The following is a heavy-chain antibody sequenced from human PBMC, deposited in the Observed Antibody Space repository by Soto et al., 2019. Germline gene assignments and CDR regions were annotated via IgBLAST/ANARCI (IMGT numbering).Heavy chain of an antibody. V-gene: IGHV4-34*01. CDR1: GGSFSGYY. J-gene: IGHJ4*02. Sequence: PSETLSLTCAVYGGSFSGYYWSWIRQPPGKGLEWIGEINHSGSTKYNPSLKSRVTISVDTSKNQFSLKLISVTAADTAVYYCARGGGIAARPSPFDYWGQGTLVTVSS. CDR3: ARGGGIAARPSPFDY. D-gene: IGHD6-6*01. CDR2: INHSGST.